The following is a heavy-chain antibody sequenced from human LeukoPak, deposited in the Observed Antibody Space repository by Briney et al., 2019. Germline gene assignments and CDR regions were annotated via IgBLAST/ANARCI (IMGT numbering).Heavy chain of an antibody. CDR1: GGSMSTYH. Sequence: PSETPFPTCSGFGGSMSTYHWKWIRQSPGKGLEWVGYMYYSGHTYYNPSLKSRVTISLDTSKNQFSLRLTSVTAADTAVYYCASGHCTDDVCFFDYWGLGTLVTVSS. J-gene: IGHJ4*02. D-gene: IGHD2-8*01. V-gene: IGHV4-59*01. CDR2: MYYSGHT. CDR3: ASGHCTDDVCFFDY.